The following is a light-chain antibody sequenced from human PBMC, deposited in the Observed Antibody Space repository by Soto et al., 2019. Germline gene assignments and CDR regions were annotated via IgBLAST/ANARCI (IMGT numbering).Light chain of an antibody. CDR2: GAS. V-gene: IGKV3-15*01. CDR1: RSVSSN. J-gene: IGKJ4*01. Sequence: EIVMTQSPATLSVSPGERATLSCRASRSVSSNLAWYQQKPGQAPRLLIYGASTRATGIPARFSGSGSGTEFTLTISSLQSEDFAVYYCQQYIRWPLTFGGGTKVAIK. CDR3: QQYIRWPLT.